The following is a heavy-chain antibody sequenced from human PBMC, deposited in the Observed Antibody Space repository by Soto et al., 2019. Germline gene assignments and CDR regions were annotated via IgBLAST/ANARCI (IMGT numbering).Heavy chain of an antibody. J-gene: IGHJ3*02. CDR1: GGSISSYY. V-gene: IGHV4-59*08. D-gene: IGHD5-12*01. CDR2: IYYSGST. CDR3: ARRRSKWLRFTAFDI. Sequence: SETLSLTCTVSGGSISSYYWSWIRQPPGKGLEWIGYIYYSGSTNYNPSLKSRVTISVDTSKNQFSLKLSSVTAADTAVYYCARRRSKWLRFTAFDIWGQGTMVTVSS.